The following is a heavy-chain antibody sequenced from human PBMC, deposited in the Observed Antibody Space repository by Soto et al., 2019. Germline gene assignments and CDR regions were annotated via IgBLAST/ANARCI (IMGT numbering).Heavy chain of an antibody. V-gene: IGHV1-18*04. CDR2: ISGYNGNT. CDR3: ARGYFDY. Sequence: ASVKDYCKTSGYTFTNYGVSWVRQAPGQGHEWVGWISGYNGNTNYAQKLQGRVTMTTDTSTTTAYMELRGLRSDDTAIYYCARGYFDYWGQRTLVTVSS. J-gene: IGHJ4*02. CDR1: GYTFTNYG.